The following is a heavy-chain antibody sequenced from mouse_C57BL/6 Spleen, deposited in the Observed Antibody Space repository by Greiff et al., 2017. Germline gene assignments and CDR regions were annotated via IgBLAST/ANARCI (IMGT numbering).Heavy chain of an antibody. CDR1: GYTFTSYW. D-gene: IGHD1-1*01. CDR3: ARSRDYYGSHGYFDV. V-gene: IGHV1-72*01. J-gene: IGHJ1*03. Sequence: QVQLKQPGAELVKPGASVKLSCKASGYTFTSYWMHWVKQRPGRGLEWIGRIDPNSGGTKYNEKFKSKATLTVDKPSSTAYMQLSSLTSEYSAVYYCARSRDYYGSHGYFDVWGTGTTVTVSS. CDR2: IDPNSGGT.